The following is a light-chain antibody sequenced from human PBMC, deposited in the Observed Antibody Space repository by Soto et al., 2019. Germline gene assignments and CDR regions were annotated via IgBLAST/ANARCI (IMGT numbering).Light chain of an antibody. CDR3: QQFYCTPPT. J-gene: IGKJ4*01. Sequence: DIVMTQSPDSLAVSLGERATINCKSSQSVLYSSNNKNYLAWYQQKPGPPPKLLIYWASTRGSGVPDRFSGSGSGTDFPLTLCILQGEGVAVFYLQQFYCTPPTFGGGTKVETK. CDR2: WAS. V-gene: IGKV4-1*01. CDR1: QSVLYSSNNKNY.